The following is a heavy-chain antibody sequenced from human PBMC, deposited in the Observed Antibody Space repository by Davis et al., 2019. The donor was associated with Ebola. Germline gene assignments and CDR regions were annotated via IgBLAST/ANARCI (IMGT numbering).Heavy chain of an antibody. CDR2: IYYRGST. D-gene: IGHD6-19*01. CDR3: ARGRGYSSGWRLFDY. Sequence: MPSETLSLTCTVSGGSVSNYYWSWIRQPPGKGLEWIGYIYYRGSTNYNPSLKSRVTILVDTSKNQFSLKLSSVTAADTAVYYCARGRGYSSGWRLFDYWGQGTLVTVSS. CDR1: GGSVSNYY. V-gene: IGHV4-59*02. J-gene: IGHJ4*02.